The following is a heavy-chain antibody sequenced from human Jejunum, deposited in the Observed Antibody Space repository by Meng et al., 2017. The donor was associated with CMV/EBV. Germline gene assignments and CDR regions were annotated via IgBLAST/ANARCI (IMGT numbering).Heavy chain of an antibody. CDR3: ARFSIVGRTNAFDM. J-gene: IGHJ3*02. CDR2: IYSGSSK. Sequence: SGCTVSTDYMSWVRQAPGKGLEWVSSIYSGSSKDYADSVKGRFIISRDNPKNTLILQMNNLRAEDTALYYCARFSIVGRTNAFDMWGHGTMVTVSS. CDR1: GCTVSTDY. D-gene: IGHD1-26*01. V-gene: IGHV3-53*01.